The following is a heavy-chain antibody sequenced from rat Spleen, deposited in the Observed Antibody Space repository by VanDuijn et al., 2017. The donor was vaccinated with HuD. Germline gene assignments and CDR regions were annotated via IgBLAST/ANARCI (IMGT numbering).Heavy chain of an antibody. CDR3: TSRGLNYGGYTDNWFAY. V-gene: IGHV5-31*01. J-gene: IGHJ3*01. CDR2: ITHIGGSI. Sequence: EVHLVESGGGLVQPGGSLKLSCVASGFTFNNYWMTWIRQAPGKGLEWVATITHIGGSIYYPDSVKGRFTISRDNAQNTLYLQMNSLRSEDTATYYCTSRGLNYGGYTDNWFAYWGQGTLVTVSS. D-gene: IGHD1-11*01. CDR1: GFTFNNYW.